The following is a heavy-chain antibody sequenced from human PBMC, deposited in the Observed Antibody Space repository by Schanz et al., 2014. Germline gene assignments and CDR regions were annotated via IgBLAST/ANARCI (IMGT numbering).Heavy chain of an antibody. CDR2: LRSDGSRR. Sequence: VQLVESGGGVVQPGGSLRLSCVGSGYSFSDYDMYWIRQAPGKGLGWLGFLRSDGSRRDYADYVKGRFTISRDNSRNTLSLQMSSLRPEDTAVYYCAKDPPRGVRTPIKPTLDYWGQGTRVTVS. J-gene: IGHJ4*02. CDR1: GYSFSDYD. D-gene: IGHD3-10*01. CDR3: AKDPPRGVRTPIKPTLDY. V-gene: IGHV3-30*02.